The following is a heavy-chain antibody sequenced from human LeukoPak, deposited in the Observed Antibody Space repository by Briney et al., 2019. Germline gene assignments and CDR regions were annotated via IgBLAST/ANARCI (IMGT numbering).Heavy chain of an antibody. V-gene: IGHV4-31*03. J-gene: IGHJ6*02. CDR3: ARSQLPYYYYYGMDV. Sequence: PSETLSLTCTVSGGSISSGGYYWSWIRQHPGKGLEWIGYIYYSGSTYYNPSLKSRVTISVDTSKNQFSLKLSSVTAADTAVYYCARSQLPYYYYYGMDVWGQGTTVTVSS. CDR1: GGSISSGGYY. CDR2: IYYSGST. D-gene: IGHD2-2*01.